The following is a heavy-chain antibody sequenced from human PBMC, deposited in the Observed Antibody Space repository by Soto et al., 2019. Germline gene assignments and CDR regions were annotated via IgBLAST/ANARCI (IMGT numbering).Heavy chain of an antibody. CDR2: INACNGNT. V-gene: IGHV1-3*01. J-gene: IGHJ4*02. CDR1: GYTFNCYA. CDR3: ARDNPPSCNNGVCYRSSGWESLEY. Sequence: XSVQASCPSSGYTFNCYAKHWVRQAPGQRLECMGWINACNGNTKYSQKFQGRVTITRDTSASTAYMELSSLRSEDTAVYYCARDNPPSCNNGVCYRSSGWESLEYWGQGTLVTVSS. D-gene: IGHD2-8*01.